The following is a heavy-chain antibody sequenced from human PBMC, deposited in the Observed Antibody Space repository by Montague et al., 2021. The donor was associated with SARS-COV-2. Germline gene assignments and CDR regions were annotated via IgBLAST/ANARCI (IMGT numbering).Heavy chain of an antibody. J-gene: IGHJ6*02. V-gene: IGHV6-1*01. CDR2: TYYRSKWYN. CDR1: GDSVSNNSAT. D-gene: IGHD1-1*01. CDR3: TSGREGNYNVMDV. Sequence: CAISGDSVSNNSATWNGVRHSPSRGVEWLGRTYYRSKWYNDYAVSVRCRLTINPDTSKNQFSLQLNSVTPEDTAIYYCTSGREGNYNVMDVWGQGTTVTVSS.